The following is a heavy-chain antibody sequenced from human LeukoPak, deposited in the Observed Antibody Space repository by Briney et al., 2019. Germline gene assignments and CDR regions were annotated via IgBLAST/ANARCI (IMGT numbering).Heavy chain of an antibody. CDR2: ISGSGST. CDR3: AKDWLIDY. D-gene: IGHD3-10*01. J-gene: IGHJ4*02. V-gene: IGHV3-23*01. Sequence: GGSLRLSCAASGFTFSDYYMNWVRQAPGKGLEWVSAISGSGSTYYADSVKGRFTISRDNSKNTLYLQMNRLRAEDTAVYVCAKDWLIDYWGQGTLVTVSS. CDR1: GFTFSDYY.